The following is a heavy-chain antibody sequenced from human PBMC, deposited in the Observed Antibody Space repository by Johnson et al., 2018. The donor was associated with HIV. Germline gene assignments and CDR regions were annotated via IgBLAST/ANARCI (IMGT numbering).Heavy chain of an antibody. CDR3: TSVLQFLEWLDHDAFDI. CDR2: ISPSSVRT. V-gene: IGHV3-23*04. Sequence: LVESGGGLVKPGGSLRLSCAASGFTFSDYYMSWIRQAPGKGLEWVSTISPSSVRTYHADSVTGRFTIFRDNSKNTLYLQMNSLKTEDTAVYYCTSVLQFLEWLDHDAFDIWGQVTMVTISS. J-gene: IGHJ3*02. CDR1: GFTFSDYY. D-gene: IGHD3-3*01.